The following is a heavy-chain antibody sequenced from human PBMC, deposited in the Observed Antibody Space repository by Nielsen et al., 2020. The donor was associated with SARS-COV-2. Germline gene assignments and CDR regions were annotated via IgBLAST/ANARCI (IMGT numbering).Heavy chain of an antibody. V-gene: IGHV3-9*01. D-gene: IGHD6-19*01. CDR2: ISWNSGSI. Sequence: GGSLRLSCAASGFTFDDYAMHWVRQAPGKGLEWVSGISWNSGSIGYADSVKGRFTISRDNAKNSLYLQMNSLRAEDTALYYCATTGIAVAGMYYYGMDVWGQGTTVTVSS. CDR1: GFTFDDYA. CDR3: ATTGIAVAGMYYYGMDV. J-gene: IGHJ6*02.